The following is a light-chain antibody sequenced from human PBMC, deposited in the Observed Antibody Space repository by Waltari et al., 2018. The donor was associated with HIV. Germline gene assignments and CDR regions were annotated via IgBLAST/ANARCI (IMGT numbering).Light chain of an antibody. CDR3: QHYHSYPVT. CDR1: QGISNH. Sequence: DIQMTQSPSSLSASVGDAVNITCRASQGISNHLAWIQQKPGTAPKSLIFGASILQSWVPSRFRGSGSATDFTLTINNLQAEDFATYFCQHYHSYPVTFGGGTKVK. J-gene: IGKJ4*01. V-gene: IGKV1-16*01. CDR2: GAS.